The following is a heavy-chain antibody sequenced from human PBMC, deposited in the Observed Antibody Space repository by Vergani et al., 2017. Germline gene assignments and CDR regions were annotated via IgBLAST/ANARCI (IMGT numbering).Heavy chain of an antibody. J-gene: IGHJ6*02. CDR2: INNNGGST. CDR1: GFTFNSYA. D-gene: IGHD3-10*01. Sequence: QLLESGGGLIQPGGSLRLSCAASGFTFNSYAMTWVRQAPGKGLEWVSGINNNGGSTYYADSVKGRFTISRDNSKNTLYLQMTDLRAEDTATYYCARDYYGSGSYYNPRGNYYGMDVWGQGTTVTVSS. V-gene: IGHV3-23*01. CDR3: ARDYYGSGSYYNPRGNYYGMDV.